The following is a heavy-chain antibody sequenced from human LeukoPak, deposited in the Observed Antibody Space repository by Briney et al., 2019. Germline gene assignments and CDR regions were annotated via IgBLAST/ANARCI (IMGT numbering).Heavy chain of an antibody. Sequence: SETLSLTCAVYGGSFSGYYWSWIRQPPGKGLEWIGEINHSGSTNYNPSLKSRVAISVDTSKNQFSLKLSSVTAADTAVYYCGKNFDYWGQGTLVTVSS. CDR2: INHSGST. V-gene: IGHV4-34*01. J-gene: IGHJ4*02. CDR3: GKNFDY. CDR1: GGSFSGYY.